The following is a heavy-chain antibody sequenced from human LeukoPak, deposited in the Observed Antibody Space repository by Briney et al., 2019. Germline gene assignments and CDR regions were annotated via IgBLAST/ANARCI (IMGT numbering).Heavy chain of an antibody. CDR2: YSESWNT. J-gene: IGHJ4*02. D-gene: IGHD2-2*03. CDR3: GRYSGLDFDY. Sequence: PWETLSLTSCVSGGSISSSLHYWGGPHQPPRKGLEWLATYSESWNTYYNPSLKGRVTLSVDTYHNQFPLKQTPVSASHPAVYCCGRYSGLDFDYWGQGALVTVSS. V-gene: IGHV4-39*01. CDR1: GGSISSSLHY.